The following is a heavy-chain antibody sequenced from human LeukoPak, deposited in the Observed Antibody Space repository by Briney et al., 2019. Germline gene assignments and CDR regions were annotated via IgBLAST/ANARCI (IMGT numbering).Heavy chain of an antibody. D-gene: IGHD1-1*01. V-gene: IGHV1-69*05. J-gene: IGHJ4*02. CDR2: IIPIFGTA. Sequence: SAKVSCKASGGTFSSYAISWVRQAPGQGLEWMGGIIPIFGTANYAQKFQGRVTITTDESTSTAYMELSSLRSEDTAVYYCARDLSQLVWTWGFDYWGQGTLVTVSS. CDR3: ARDLSQLVWTWGFDY. CDR1: GGTFSSYA.